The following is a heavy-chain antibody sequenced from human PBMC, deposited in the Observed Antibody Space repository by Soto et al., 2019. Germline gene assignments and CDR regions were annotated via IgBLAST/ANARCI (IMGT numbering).Heavy chain of an antibody. Sequence: GGSLRLSCAASGFTFSNYGMHWVRQAPGKGLEWVAVIWADGSTEFYPDSVKGRFTISRDNSKNTLYLQMNSLRAEDTDVYHCARAWTAYHMTIDYLAQGILITVSS. CDR1: GFTFSNYG. J-gene: IGHJ4*02. D-gene: IGHD3-3*01. CDR3: ARAWTAYHMTIDY. V-gene: IGHV3-33*01. CDR2: IWADGSTE.